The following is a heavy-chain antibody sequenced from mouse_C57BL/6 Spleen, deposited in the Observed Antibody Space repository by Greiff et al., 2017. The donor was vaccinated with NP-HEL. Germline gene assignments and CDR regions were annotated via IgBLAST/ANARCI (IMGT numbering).Heavy chain of an antibody. D-gene: IGHD1-1*01. Sequence: QVHVKQSGAELARPGASVKLSCKASGYTFTSYGISWVKQRTGQGLEWIGEIYPRSGNTYYNEKFKGKATLTADKSSSTAYMELRSLTSEDSAVYFCARDYYGSRYWFAYWGQGTLVTVSA. J-gene: IGHJ3*01. CDR1: GYTFTSYG. CDR3: ARDYYGSRYWFAY. V-gene: IGHV1-81*01. CDR2: IYPRSGNT.